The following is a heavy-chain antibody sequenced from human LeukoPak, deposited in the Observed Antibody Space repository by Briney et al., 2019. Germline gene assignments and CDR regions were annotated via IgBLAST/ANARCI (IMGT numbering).Heavy chain of an antibody. V-gene: IGHV3-74*01. J-gene: IGHJ4*02. D-gene: IGHD5-18*01. CDR3: ARDQRGYSYGYALGY. CDR1: GFTFGDYA. Sequence: GGSLRLSCTASGFTFGDYAMSWFRQAPGKGLVWVSRINSDGSSTSYADSVKGRFTISRDNAKNTLYLQMNSLRAEDTAVYYCARDQRGYSYGYALGYWGQGTLVTVSS. CDR2: INSDGSST.